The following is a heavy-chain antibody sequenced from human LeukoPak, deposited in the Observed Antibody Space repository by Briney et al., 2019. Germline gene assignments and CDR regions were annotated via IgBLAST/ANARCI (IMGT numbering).Heavy chain of an antibody. Sequence: GGSLRLSCAASGFTFSSYGMNWVRQAPGKGLEWVSTISGSGDRTYYADSVKGRFTISRDNSKKILYLQMSGPRAEDTAVFYCAKEWGSSFDYWGQGTMVTVSS. V-gene: IGHV3-23*01. CDR2: ISGSGDRT. J-gene: IGHJ4*02. CDR1: GFTFSSYG. D-gene: IGHD7-27*01. CDR3: AKEWGSSFDY.